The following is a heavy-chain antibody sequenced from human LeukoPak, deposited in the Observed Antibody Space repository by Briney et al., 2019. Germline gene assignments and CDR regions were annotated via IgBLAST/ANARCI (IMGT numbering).Heavy chain of an antibody. J-gene: IGHJ3*02. D-gene: IGHD3-10*01. CDR3: ARFSDLDAFDI. CDR2: INPSGGST. CDR1: GYTFTSYY. V-gene: IGHV1-46*01. Sequence: ASVKVSCXASGYTFTSYYMHWVRQAPGQGLEGMGIINPSGGSTSYAQKFQGRVTMTRDTSTSTVYMELSSLRSEDTAVYYCARFSDLDAFDIWGQGTMVTVSS.